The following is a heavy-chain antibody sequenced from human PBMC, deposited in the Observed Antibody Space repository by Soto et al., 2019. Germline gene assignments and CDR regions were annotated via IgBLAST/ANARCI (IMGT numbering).Heavy chain of an antibody. J-gene: IGHJ4*02. D-gene: IGHD6-13*01. V-gene: IGHV4-59*01. CDR1: GGPIKSYF. Sequence: PSETLSLTCTVSGGPIKSYFWSWIRQPPGKGLEWIGFISDSGDTNYSPSLKSRITMSIDTSKSQFSLKLSSVTAADTAVYYCARGGASSKPFDRWGLGSLVTVSS. CDR2: ISDSGDT. CDR3: ARGGASSKPFDR.